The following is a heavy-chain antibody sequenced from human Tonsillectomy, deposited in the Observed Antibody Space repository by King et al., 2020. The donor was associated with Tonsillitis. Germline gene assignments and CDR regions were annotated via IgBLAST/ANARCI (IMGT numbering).Heavy chain of an antibody. D-gene: IGHD3-22*01. V-gene: IGHV4-30-4*01. Sequence: QLQESGPGLVRPSETLSLTCTVSGGYINTSDYYWTWIRRPPGKGLEWIGFVSHSGSTYYNPAFESRFTISSDTSKNQFSLKVTSVTAADTAVYYCARGHESSGYYYDHWGQGILVTVSA. CDR1: GGYINTSDYY. CDR3: ARGHESSGYYYDH. CDR2: VSHSGST. J-gene: IGHJ1*01.